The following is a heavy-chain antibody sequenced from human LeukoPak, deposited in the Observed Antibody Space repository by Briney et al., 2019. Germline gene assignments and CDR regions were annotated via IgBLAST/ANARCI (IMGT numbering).Heavy chain of an antibody. CDR3: ARESGSMRWFDP. J-gene: IGHJ5*02. Sequence: SETLSLTCTVSGGSISGYYWSWIRQPAGKGLEWIGRMSTSGNSNYIPSLVSRVTMSVDTSKNQFSLNLSSVTAADTAVYYCARESGSMRWFDPWGQGTMVTVSS. CDR2: MSTSGNS. V-gene: IGHV4-4*07. D-gene: IGHD6-25*01. CDR1: GGSISGYY.